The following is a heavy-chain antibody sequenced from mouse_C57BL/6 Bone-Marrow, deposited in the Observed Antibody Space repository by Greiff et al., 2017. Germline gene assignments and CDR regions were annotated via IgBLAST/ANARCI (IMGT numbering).Heavy chain of an antibody. D-gene: IGHD2-1*01. CDR2: IDPSDSYT. V-gene: IGHV1-50*01. CDR3: AREIYGNYAYWYFDV. J-gene: IGHJ1*03. Sequence: QVQLKQPGAELVKPGASVKLSCKASGYTFTSSWMQWVKQRPGQGLEWIGEIDPSDSYTNYNQKFKGKATLTVDTSSSTAYMQLSSLTSEDSAVSYGAREIYGNYAYWYFDVWGTGTTVTVSS. CDR1: GYTFTSSW.